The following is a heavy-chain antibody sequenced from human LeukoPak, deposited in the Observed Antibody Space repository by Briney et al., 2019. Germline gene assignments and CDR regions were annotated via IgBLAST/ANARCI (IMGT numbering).Heavy chain of an antibody. V-gene: IGHV4-61*02. CDR3: ARGGAWTGTYPYFQY. CDR2: IYTSGST. CDR1: GGSISSGSYY. Sequence: SETLSLTCTVSGGSISSGSYYWSWIRQPAGKGLEWIGRIYTSGSTNYNPSLKSRVTISVDTSKNQFSLKLSSVTAADTAVYYCARGGAWTGTYPYFQYWGQGSLVTVSS. D-gene: IGHD3/OR15-3a*01. J-gene: IGHJ4*02.